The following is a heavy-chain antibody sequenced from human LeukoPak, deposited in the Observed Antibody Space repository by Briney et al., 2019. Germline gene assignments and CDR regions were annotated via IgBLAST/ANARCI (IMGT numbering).Heavy chain of an antibody. D-gene: IGHD5-12*01. CDR2: IYYSGNT. Sequence: SETLSLTCTVSGGSISSYYWSWIRQPPGKGLEWIGYIYYSGNTDSNPSLKSRVTISVDTSKNQFSLRLSSVTAADTAVYYCARAQYYSGNIVLDYWGQGTLVTVSS. V-gene: IGHV4-59*12. CDR3: ARAQYYSGNIVLDY. J-gene: IGHJ4*02. CDR1: GGSISSYY.